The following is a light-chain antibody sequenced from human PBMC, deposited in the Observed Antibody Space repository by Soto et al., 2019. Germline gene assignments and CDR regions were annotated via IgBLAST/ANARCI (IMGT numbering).Light chain of an antibody. CDR3: QQSYSTPFT. J-gene: IGKJ3*01. CDR2: AAS. CDR1: QSISSY. V-gene: IGKV1-39*01. Sequence: DIQMTQSPSSLSASVGDRVTITCRASQSISSYLNWYQQKPGKAPKLLIYAASSLQSGVPSRFRGSVSGTDFTLTISSLQPEDFATYYCQQSYSTPFTFGPGTKVDIK.